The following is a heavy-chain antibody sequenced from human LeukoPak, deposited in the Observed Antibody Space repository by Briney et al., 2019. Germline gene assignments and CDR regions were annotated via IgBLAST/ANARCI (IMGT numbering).Heavy chain of an antibody. CDR1: GFTFDDYA. V-gene: IGHV3-43*02. CDR2: ISGDGGST. D-gene: IGHD5-18*01. Sequence: GGSLRLSCAASGFTFDDYAMHWVRQAPGKGLEWVSLISGDGGSTYYADSVKGRFTISRDNSKNTLYLQMNSLRAEDTAVYYCAKDGWLPRSCDYWGQGTLVTVSS. J-gene: IGHJ4*02. CDR3: AKDGWLPRSCDY.